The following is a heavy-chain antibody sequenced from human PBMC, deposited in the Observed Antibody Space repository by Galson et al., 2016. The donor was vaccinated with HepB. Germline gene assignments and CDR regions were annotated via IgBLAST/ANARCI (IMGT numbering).Heavy chain of an antibody. J-gene: IGHJ2*01. Sequence: SLRLSCAASGFTFSCCSIHWVRQVPGKGLEWVAVIGTDGRTKFYADSVRGRFTISRDNSENTVYLQMSSLRSEDTAVYYCAREGAWGTWYFDLWGRGSLVTVSS. V-gene: IGHV3-30*03. D-gene: IGHD7-27*01. CDR2: IGTDGRTK. CDR1: GFTFSCCS. CDR3: AREGAWGTWYFDL.